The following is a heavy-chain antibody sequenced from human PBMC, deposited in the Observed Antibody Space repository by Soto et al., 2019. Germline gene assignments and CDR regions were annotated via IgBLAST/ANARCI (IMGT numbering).Heavy chain of an antibody. CDR1: GFTFSSYT. Sequence: GGSLRLSCAASGFTFSSYTINWVRQAPGKGLEWVSSISRRSGYIYYVDPVKGRFTISRDNAKNSLYLQMNSLRAEDTAVYYCARDPSIVLVPAATYYYYYYGMDVWGQGTTVTVSS. D-gene: IGHD2-2*01. V-gene: IGHV3-21*01. J-gene: IGHJ6*02. CDR2: ISRRSGYI. CDR3: ARDPSIVLVPAATYYYYYYGMDV.